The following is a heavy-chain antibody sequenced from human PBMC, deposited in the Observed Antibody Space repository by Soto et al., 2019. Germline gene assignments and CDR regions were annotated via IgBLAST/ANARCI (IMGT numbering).Heavy chain of an antibody. CDR1: GGSFSGYY. CDR2: INHSGST. D-gene: IGHD6-6*01. J-gene: IGHJ4*02. CDR3: ARGGEQLAWGY. Sequence: QVQLQQWGAGLLKPSETLSLTCAVYGGSFSGYYWSWIRQPPGKGLEWIGEINHSGSTNYNPSLKSRVTISVDTSKNQFSLKLSSVTAADTDVYYCARGGEQLAWGYWGQGTLVTVSS. V-gene: IGHV4-34*01.